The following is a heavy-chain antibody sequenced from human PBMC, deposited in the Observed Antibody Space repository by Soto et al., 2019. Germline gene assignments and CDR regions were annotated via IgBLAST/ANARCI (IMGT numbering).Heavy chain of an antibody. J-gene: IGHJ6*02. Sequence: ASVKVSCKASGYTFTGYYMHWVRRAPGQGLEWMGWINPNSGGTNYAQKFQGWVTMTRDTSISTAYMELSRLRSDDTAVYYCARDAAYYVWGSYPLYGMDVWGQGTTVTVSS. D-gene: IGHD3-16*02. V-gene: IGHV1-2*04. CDR3: ARDAAYYVWGSYPLYGMDV. CDR2: INPNSGGT. CDR1: GYTFTGYY.